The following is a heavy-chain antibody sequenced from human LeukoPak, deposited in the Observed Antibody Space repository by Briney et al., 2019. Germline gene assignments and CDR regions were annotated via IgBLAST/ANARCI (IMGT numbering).Heavy chain of an antibody. CDR1: GGSISSYY. CDR2: IYTSGST. D-gene: IGHD6-13*01. Sequence: SETLSLTCTVSGGSISSYYWSWIRQPAGKGLEWIGRIYTSGSTNYNPSLKSRVTMSVDTSKNQFSLKLSPVTAADTAVYYCARGRAAAGPDDYWGQGTLVTVSS. J-gene: IGHJ4*02. CDR3: ARGRAAAGPDDY. V-gene: IGHV4-4*07.